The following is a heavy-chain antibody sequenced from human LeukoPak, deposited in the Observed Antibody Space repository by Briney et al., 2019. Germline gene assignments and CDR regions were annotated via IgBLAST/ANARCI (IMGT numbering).Heavy chain of an antibody. J-gene: IGHJ4*02. V-gene: IGHV3-23*01. CDR2: ISGSGGST. D-gene: IGHD3-3*01. CDR3: AKFPPAPIFLED. Sequence: GGSLRLSCAASGFTFSSYSMNWVREAPGKGLEWVSAISGSGGSTYYADSVKGRFTISRDNAKNTLYLQMNSLRAEDTAVYYCAKFPPAPIFLEDWGQGTLVTVSS. CDR1: GFTFSSYS.